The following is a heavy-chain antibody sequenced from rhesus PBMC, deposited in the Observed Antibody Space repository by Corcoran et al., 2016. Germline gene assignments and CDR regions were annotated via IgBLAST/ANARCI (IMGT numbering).Heavy chain of an antibody. J-gene: IGHJ4*01. V-gene: IGHV1-200*01. D-gene: IGHD6-13*01. Sequence: QVQLVQSGAEVKKSGTPVKLSCKASGYTFTSYYIYWVRQAPGQVIGWMGWISPINSNTGYAQKFQGRVTMTRDTSTSTAYMELDSLRSEDTAVYYCASGLSSWAGVYWGQGVLVTVS. CDR3: ASGLSSWAGVY. CDR2: ISPINSNT. CDR1: GYTFTSYY.